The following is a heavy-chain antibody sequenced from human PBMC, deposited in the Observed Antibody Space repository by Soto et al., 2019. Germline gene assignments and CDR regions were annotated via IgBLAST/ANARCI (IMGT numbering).Heavy chain of an antibody. Sequence: EVQLLESGGGLVQPGGSLRLSCSASGFTFSSYAMTWVRQAPGKGLEWVSAISGSGGSTYFADSVKGRFTISRDNSKNPLYLQMNSLRAEDTAVYYCAKGIAARSNYFDYWGQGTLVTVSS. CDR1: GFTFSSYA. J-gene: IGHJ4*02. CDR2: ISGSGGST. CDR3: AKGIAARSNYFDY. D-gene: IGHD6-6*01. V-gene: IGHV3-23*01.